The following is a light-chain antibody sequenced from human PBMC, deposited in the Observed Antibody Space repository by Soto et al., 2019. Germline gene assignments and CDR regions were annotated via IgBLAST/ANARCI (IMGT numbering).Light chain of an antibody. J-gene: IGKJ5*01. CDR2: DAS. Sequence: DIQMTQSPSSLSASVGDRFTITCQASQDISNYLNWYQQKPGKAPKLLIYDASNLETGVPSRFSGSGSGTDFTFTISSLQPEDIATHYCQQYDNLPITFGQGTRLEI. V-gene: IGKV1-33*01. CDR3: QQYDNLPIT. CDR1: QDISNY.